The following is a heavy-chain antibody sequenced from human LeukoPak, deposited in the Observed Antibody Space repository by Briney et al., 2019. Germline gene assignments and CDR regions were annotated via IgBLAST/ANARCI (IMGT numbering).Heavy chain of an antibody. CDR3: ARQLGYCSGGSCSFYFDH. Sequence: SESLSLTCTVSGGSISSSGYYWGWLRQPPGKGLQWTGTIYYSGSTYYSPSLKSRVTISVDTSKNQFSLKQSSVTAADTAVYYCARQLGYCSGGSCSFYFDHWGQGTLVTVSS. D-gene: IGHD2-15*01. CDR2: IYYSGST. CDR1: GGSISSSGYY. J-gene: IGHJ4*02. V-gene: IGHV4-39*01.